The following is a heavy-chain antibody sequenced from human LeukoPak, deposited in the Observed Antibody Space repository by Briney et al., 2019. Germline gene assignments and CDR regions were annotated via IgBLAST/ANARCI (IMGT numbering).Heavy chain of an antibody. D-gene: IGHD3-10*01. CDR2: IASDGSHT. J-gene: IGHJ3*02. V-gene: IGHV3-30-3*01. Sequence: PGGSLRLSCAASGFTFSDYFMHWVRQAPDKGLEWVAVIASDGSHTFYVESVKGRFTISRDNSNNTLYLQMNSLRAEDTAVYFCARERQDTIVHSGAFDIWGQGTMVTVSS. CDR3: ARERQDTIVHSGAFDI. CDR1: GFTFSDYF.